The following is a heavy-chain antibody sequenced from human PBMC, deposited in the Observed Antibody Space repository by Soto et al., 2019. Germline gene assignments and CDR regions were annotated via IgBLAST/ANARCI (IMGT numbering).Heavy chain of an antibody. CDR1: GFTFGDYA. D-gene: IGHD3-10*01. V-gene: IGHV3-49*03. J-gene: IGHJ4*02. Sequence: GGSLRLSCTTSGFTFGDYAMGWFRQAPGKGLEWVGFIRSKGYGGTIEYAASVKGRFTISRDESKGIADLHMNSLKIEDTALYYCARGLGFGELFYAYFDYWGLGTLVTVSS. CDR2: IRSKGYGGTI. CDR3: ARGLGFGELFYAYFDY.